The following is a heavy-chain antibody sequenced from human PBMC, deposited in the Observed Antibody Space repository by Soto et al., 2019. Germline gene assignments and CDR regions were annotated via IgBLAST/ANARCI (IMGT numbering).Heavy chain of an antibody. D-gene: IGHD5-12*01. CDR2: ISGSGGST. V-gene: IGHV3-23*01. CDR3: AKGTIMRVHWFDA. Sequence: PGGSLRLSCAASGFTFSSYAMSWVRQAPGKGLEWVSAISGSGGSTYYADSVKGRFTISRDNSKNTLYLQMNSLRDDDTAVYYCAKGTIMRVHWFDAWGQGTLVTVSS. J-gene: IGHJ5*02. CDR1: GFTFSSYA.